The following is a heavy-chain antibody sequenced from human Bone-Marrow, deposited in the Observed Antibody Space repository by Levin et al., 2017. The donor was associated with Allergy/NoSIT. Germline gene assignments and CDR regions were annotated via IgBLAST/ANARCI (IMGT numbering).Heavy chain of an antibody. Sequence: SETLSLTCNVSGGSINTDYWNWIRQPAGKGLEWIGRISATGSTNYNPSLKSRVTMSLDTSKSRFSLSLTSVTAADTAVYYCARSAIFGVVTHAFDSWGQGTLGTVSS. CDR2: ISATGST. CDR3: ARSAIFGVVTHAFDS. V-gene: IGHV4-4*07. CDR1: GGSINTDY. J-gene: IGHJ4*02. D-gene: IGHD3-3*01.